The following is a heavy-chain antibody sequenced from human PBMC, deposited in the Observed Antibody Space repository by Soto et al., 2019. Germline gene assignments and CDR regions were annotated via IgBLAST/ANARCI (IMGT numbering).Heavy chain of an antibody. V-gene: IGHV3-66*01. CDR3: ARICSGGSCYGGRAFDF. D-gene: IGHD2-15*01. J-gene: IGHJ3*01. CDR1: GFTVSSNY. Sequence: EVQLVESGGGLVQPGGSLRLSCAASGFTVSSNYMSWVRQAPGKGLEWVSVIYSGGSTYYADSVKGRFTISRDNSKKTMYLHMNSLEAGDTAVYDCARICSGGSCYGGRAFDFWGQGTMVTVSS. CDR2: IYSGGST.